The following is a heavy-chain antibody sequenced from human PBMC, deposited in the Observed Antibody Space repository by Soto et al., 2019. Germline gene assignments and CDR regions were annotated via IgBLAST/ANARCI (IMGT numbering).Heavy chain of an antibody. V-gene: IGHV4-34*01. J-gene: IGHJ4*02. CDR3: ARGMDRAKVAY. D-gene: IGHD5-18*01. CDR1: GGSFSGYY. CDR2: ITPSGST. Sequence: PSETLSLTCAVYGGSFSGYYWSWIRQPPGKGLEWIGEITPSGSTIYNPSLNSRVTISVDTPKNQFSLKVTSVTAADTAVYYCARGMDRAKVAYRGQGTLVTVSS.